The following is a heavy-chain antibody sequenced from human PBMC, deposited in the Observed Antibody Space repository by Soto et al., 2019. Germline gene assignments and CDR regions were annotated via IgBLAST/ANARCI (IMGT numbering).Heavy chain of an antibody. CDR2: IYASGSP. Sequence: PSETLSLTCTISGGSVSVYYWSWIRQSTGQGLGWIGYIYASGSPYYNPSLRSRVTISADTSKNQISLKLTSPTAADTAVYYCARGVGSSPPQYWGRGTLVTVSS. J-gene: IGHJ4*02. V-gene: IGHV4-59*02. CDR1: GGSVSVYY. CDR3: ARGVGSSPPQY. D-gene: IGHD1-26*01.